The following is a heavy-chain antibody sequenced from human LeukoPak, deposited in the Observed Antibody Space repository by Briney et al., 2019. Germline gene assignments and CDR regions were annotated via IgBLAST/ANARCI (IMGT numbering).Heavy chain of an antibody. D-gene: IGHD5-12*01. J-gene: IGHJ4*02. Sequence: PGGSLTLSCASSGFSFSNYAMGWVRQAPGKGLEWVSLISASSGSTFYADPVRRRFTISRDNSKNTLYLQSKRLGAEATAVYYSAKGSYHYVEMGYFEYWGQGDLFTVSP. CDR3: AKGSYHYVEMGYFEY. V-gene: IGHV3-23*01. CDR2: ISASSGST. CDR1: GFSFSNYA.